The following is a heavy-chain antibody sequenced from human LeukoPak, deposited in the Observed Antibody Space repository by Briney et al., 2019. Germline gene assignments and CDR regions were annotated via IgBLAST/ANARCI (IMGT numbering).Heavy chain of an antibody. Sequence: GASVKVSCKASGYTFTSYGISWVRQAPGQGLEWMGSISPYNGNTNYAQKLQGRVTMTTDTSTSTAYMELRSLRSDDTAVYYCARYQYDYVWGSYRPYFDYWGQGTLVTVSS. CDR2: ISPYNGNT. CDR1: GYTFTSYG. CDR3: ARYQYDYVWGSYRPYFDY. D-gene: IGHD3-16*02. V-gene: IGHV1-18*01. J-gene: IGHJ4*02.